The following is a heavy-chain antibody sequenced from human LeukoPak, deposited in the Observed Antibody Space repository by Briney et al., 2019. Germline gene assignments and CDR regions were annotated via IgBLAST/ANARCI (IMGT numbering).Heavy chain of an antibody. CDR1: GFTFSSYS. V-gene: IGHV3-21*01. D-gene: IGHD6-19*01. Sequence: GGSLRLSCAASGFTFSSYSMNWVRQAPGKELEWVSSISSSSSYIYYADSVKGRFTISRDNAKNSLYLQMNSLRAEDTAVYYCARVGVIAVAAYYFDYWGQGTLVTVSS. CDR2: ISSSSSYI. CDR3: ARVGVIAVAAYYFDY. J-gene: IGHJ4*02.